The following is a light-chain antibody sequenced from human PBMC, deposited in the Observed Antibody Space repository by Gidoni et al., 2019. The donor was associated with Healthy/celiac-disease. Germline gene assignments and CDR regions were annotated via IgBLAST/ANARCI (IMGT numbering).Light chain of an antibody. V-gene: IGKV1-27*01. CDR1: QGISNY. CDR2: AAS. CDR3: QKYNSATWT. Sequence: DIQMTQSPSSLSASVGDRVTIPCRASQGISNYLAWYQQKPGKVPKLLIYAASTLQAGVPSRFSCSGSGTDFTLTSSSLQPEDVATYYCQKYNSATWTFGQGTKVEIK. J-gene: IGKJ1*01.